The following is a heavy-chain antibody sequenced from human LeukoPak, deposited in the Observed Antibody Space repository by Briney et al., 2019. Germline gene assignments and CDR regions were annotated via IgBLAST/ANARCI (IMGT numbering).Heavy chain of an antibody. CDR1: GYTFTSCY. V-gene: IGHV1-46*01. CDR3: ARSPDLFDY. CDR2: INPSGSST. Sequence: GASVKVSCKASGYTFTSCYIHWVRQAPGQGLEWMGIINPSGSSTTYAQKFQGRVTMTRDTSTSTVYMELSSLRSEDTAVYYRARSPDLFDYWGQGTLVTVSS. J-gene: IGHJ4*02.